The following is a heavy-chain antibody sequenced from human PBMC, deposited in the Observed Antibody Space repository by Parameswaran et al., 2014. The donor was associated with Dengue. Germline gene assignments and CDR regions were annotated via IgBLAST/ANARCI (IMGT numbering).Heavy chain of an antibody. J-gene: IGHJ5*02. CDR3: AHRPPDYDSRGVGDWWFDP. V-gene: IGHV2-5*02. CDR2: IYWDDDK. Sequence: VRQAPGKALEWLALIYWDDDKRYSPSLKSRLTITKDTSKNQVFLTMTNMDPVDTATFYCAHRPPDYDSRGVGDWWFDPWGQGTLVTVSS. D-gene: IGHD3-22*01.